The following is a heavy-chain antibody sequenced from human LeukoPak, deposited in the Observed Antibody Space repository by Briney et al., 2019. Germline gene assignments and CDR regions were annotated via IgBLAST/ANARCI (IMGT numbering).Heavy chain of an antibody. V-gene: IGHV3-23*01. D-gene: IGHD2-15*01. CDR1: GFTFSSYR. CDR3: AKASIVVVVADRDY. CDR2: ISGSGGST. J-gene: IGHJ4*02. Sequence: PGGSLRLSCAASGFTFSSYRMSWVRQAPGKGLEWVSAISGSGGSTYYADSVKGRFTISRDNSKNTLYLQMNSLRAEDTAVYYCAKASIVVVVADRDYWGQGTLVTVSS.